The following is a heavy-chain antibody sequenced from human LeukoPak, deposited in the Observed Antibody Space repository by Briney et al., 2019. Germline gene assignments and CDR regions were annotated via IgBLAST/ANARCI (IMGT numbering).Heavy chain of an antibody. V-gene: IGHV1-8*02. J-gene: IGHJ5*02. D-gene: IGHD6-19*01. Sequence: ASVKVSCKASGYTFTSYGISWVRQATGQGLEWMGWMNPNSGNTGYAQKFQGRVTMTRNTSISTAYMELSSLRSEDTAVYYCARRWSRRSSGWYRLDPWGQGTLVTVSS. CDR1: GYTFTSYG. CDR2: MNPNSGNT. CDR3: ARRWSRRSSGWYRLDP.